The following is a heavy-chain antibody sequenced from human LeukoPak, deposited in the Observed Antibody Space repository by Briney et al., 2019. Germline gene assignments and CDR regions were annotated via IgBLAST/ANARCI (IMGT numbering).Heavy chain of an antibody. CDR1: GGSISSGSYY. J-gene: IGHJ1*01. V-gene: IGHV4-61*02. Sequence: PSQTLSLTCTVSGGSISSGSYYWSWIRQPAGKGLEWIGRIYTSGSTNYNPSLKSRVTISVDTSKNQFSLKLSSVTAADTAVYYCARGQLISVLLWFGERNFQHWGQGTLVTVSS. CDR2: IYTSGST. D-gene: IGHD3-10*01. CDR3: ARGQLISVLLWFGERNFQH.